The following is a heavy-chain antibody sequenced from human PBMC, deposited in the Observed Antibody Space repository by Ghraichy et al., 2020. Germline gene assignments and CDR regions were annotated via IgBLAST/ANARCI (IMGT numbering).Heavy chain of an antibody. Sequence: GGSLRLSCAASGFTFSSYGMHWVRQAPRKGLEWVAFIRYDGSNKYYADSVKGRFTISRDNSKNTLYLQMNSLRAEDTAVYYCANAFGSSIAAAGTPLDYWGQGTLVTVSS. V-gene: IGHV3-30*02. CDR2: IRYDGSNK. CDR3: ANAFGSSIAAAGTPLDY. D-gene: IGHD6-13*01. CDR1: GFTFSSYG. J-gene: IGHJ4*02.